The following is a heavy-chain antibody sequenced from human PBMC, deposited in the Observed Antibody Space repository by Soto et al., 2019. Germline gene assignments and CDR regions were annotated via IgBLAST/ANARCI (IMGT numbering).Heavy chain of an antibody. J-gene: IGHJ4*02. D-gene: IGHD3-10*01. Sequence: VASVKVSCKVSGYTLTELSMHWVRQAPGNGLEWMGGFDPEDADTIYAQKFQGRVTMTEDTSTDTAYMELSNLRSEDTAVYYCATLKSDLGLSGNYFNYFDYWGQGTLVTVSS. V-gene: IGHV1-24*01. CDR3: ATLKSDLGLSGNYFNYFDY. CDR2: FDPEDADT. CDR1: GYTLTELS.